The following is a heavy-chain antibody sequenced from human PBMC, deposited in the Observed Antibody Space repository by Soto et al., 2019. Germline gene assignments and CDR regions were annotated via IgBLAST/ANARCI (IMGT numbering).Heavy chain of an antibody. Sequence: GGSLRLSCAASGFTFSSYGMHWVRQAPGKGLEWVAVIWYDGSNKYYADSVKGRFTISRDNSKNTLYLQMNSLRAEDTAVYYCASLHTDSSSSFDYWGQGTLVTVSS. CDR1: GFTFSSYG. D-gene: IGHD6-6*01. CDR2: IWYDGSNK. J-gene: IGHJ4*02. V-gene: IGHV3-33*01. CDR3: ASLHTDSSSSFDY.